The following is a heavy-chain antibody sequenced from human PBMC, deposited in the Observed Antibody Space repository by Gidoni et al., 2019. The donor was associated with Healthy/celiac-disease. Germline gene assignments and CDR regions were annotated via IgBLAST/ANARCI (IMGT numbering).Heavy chain of an antibody. V-gene: IGHV4-31*03. J-gene: IGHJ5*02. CDR3: AGHSHDYDILTGYYKWWFDP. CDR2: IYYSGST. D-gene: IGHD3-9*01. CDR1: GGSISSGGYY. Sequence: QVQLQESGPGLVKPSQTLSLTCTVSGGSISSGGYYWRWIRQHPGKGLEWIGYIYYSGSTYYNPSLKSRVTISVDTSKNQFSLKLSSVTAADTAVYYCAGHSHDYDILTGYYKWWFDPWGQGTLVTVSS.